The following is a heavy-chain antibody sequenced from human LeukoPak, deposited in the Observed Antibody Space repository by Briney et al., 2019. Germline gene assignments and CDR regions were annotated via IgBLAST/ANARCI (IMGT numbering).Heavy chain of an antibody. CDR1: GYTLTELS. J-gene: IGHJ3*02. D-gene: IGHD1-1*01. V-gene: IGHV1-24*01. Sequence: ASVKVSCKVSGYTLTELSMHWVRQAPGKGLEWMGGFDPEDGETIYAQKFQGRVTMTEDTSTDTAYMELSSLRSEDTAVYYCATVWQLERQSAFDIWGQGTMVTVSS. CDR2: FDPEDGET. CDR3: ATVWQLERQSAFDI.